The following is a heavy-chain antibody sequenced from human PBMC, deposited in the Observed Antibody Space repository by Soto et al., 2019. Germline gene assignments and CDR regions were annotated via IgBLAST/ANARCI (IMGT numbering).Heavy chain of an antibody. Sequence: SETLSLTCTVSGGSISSSSYYWGWIRQPPGKGLEWIGSIYYSGSTYYNPSLKSRVTISVDTSKNQFSLKLSSVTAADTAVYYCARHNESNRYIYGSAVIGWPAPKYYGMDVWGQGTTVTVSS. V-gene: IGHV4-39*01. CDR2: IYYSGST. J-gene: IGHJ6*02. CDR3: ARHNESNRYIYGSAVIGWPAPKYYGMDV. CDR1: GGSISSSSYY. D-gene: IGHD5-18*01.